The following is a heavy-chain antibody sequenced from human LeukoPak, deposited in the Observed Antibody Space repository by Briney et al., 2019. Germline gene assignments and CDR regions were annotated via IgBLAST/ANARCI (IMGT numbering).Heavy chain of an antibody. Sequence: SETLSLTCAVYGGSFSGYYWSLIRQPPGKGLEWIGEINHSGSTNYNPSLKSRVTISVDTSKNQFSLKLSSVTAADTAVYYCARNMYYDFWSGYSPEFDPWGQGTLVTVSS. CDR1: GGSFSGYY. J-gene: IGHJ5*02. CDR3: ARNMYYDFWSGYSPEFDP. D-gene: IGHD3-3*01. CDR2: INHSGST. V-gene: IGHV4-34*01.